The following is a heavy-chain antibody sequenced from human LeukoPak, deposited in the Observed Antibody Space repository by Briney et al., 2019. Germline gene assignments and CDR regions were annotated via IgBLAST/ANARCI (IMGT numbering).Heavy chain of an antibody. V-gene: IGHV3-15*01. Sequence: KPGGSLRLSCAASEFTFSNAWVSWVRQAPGKGLEWVGRIKSKTDGGTRDYTAPVKGRFTILRDDSKNRLYLQMNSLKTEDTAVYYCVTVGAADYWGQGTLVTVSS. D-gene: IGHD1-26*01. CDR1: EFTFSNAW. CDR3: VTVGAADY. CDR2: IKSKTDGGTR. J-gene: IGHJ4*02.